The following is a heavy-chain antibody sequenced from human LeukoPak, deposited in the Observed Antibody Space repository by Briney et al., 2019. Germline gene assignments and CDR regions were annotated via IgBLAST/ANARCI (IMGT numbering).Heavy chain of an antibody. D-gene: IGHD2-15*01. V-gene: IGHV4-61*02. CDR3: ARGRYCSGGSCLIS. CDR2: IYTSGST. J-gene: IGHJ5*02. Sequence: SETLSLTCTVSGRSISSGSYHWTWIRQPAGKGLEWIGRIYTSGSTNYNPSLKSRVTKSVDTSKNQFSLKLSSVTAADTAVYYCARGRYCSGGSCLISWGQGTLVTVSS. CDR1: GRSISSGSYH.